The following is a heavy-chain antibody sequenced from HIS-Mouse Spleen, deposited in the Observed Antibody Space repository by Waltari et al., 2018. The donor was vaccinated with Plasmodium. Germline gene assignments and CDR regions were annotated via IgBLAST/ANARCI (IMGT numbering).Heavy chain of an antibody. V-gene: IGHV3-30-3*01. J-gene: IGHJ4*02. D-gene: IGHD6-19*01. CDR3: ARAPGSIAVAGTGDY. CDR2: ISYDGSNK. CDR1: GFTFSSYA. Sequence: QVQLVESGGGVVQPGRSLRLSCAASGFTFSSYAMHWVRQAPGKGLEWVAVISYDGSNKYYADSVKGRFTISRDKSKNTLYLQMNSLRAEDTAVYYCARAPGSIAVAGTGDYWGQGTLVTVSS.